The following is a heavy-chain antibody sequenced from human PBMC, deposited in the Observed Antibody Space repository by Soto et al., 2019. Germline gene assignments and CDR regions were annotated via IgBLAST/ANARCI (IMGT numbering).Heavy chain of an antibody. Sequence: VQLQESGPGLVKPSETLSLTCTVYGGSISSYYWSWLRQPPGKGLEWIGYIYYSVSTNYNPALKSRVEVAVDTSKNQFALKLSSVTAAETAAYYCARQEWLVLNAFDIWGQGTMVTVSS. CDR2: IYYSVST. D-gene: IGHD6-19*01. J-gene: IGHJ3*02. V-gene: IGHV4-59*01. CDR3: ARQEWLVLNAFDI. CDR1: GGSISSYY.